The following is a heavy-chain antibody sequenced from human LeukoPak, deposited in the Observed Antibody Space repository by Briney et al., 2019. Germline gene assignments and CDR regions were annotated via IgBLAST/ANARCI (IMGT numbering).Heavy chain of an antibody. CDR2: ISPSGGST. D-gene: IGHD6-19*01. V-gene: IGHV1-46*01. CDR1: GYTFTNYY. CDR3: ARYSQWLASDY. Sequence: ASVKVPCKASGYTFTNYYMHWVRQAPGQGLEWMGLISPSGGSTSYAQKFQGRVTMTSDTSTTTVYMELSSLRSEDTAVYYCARYSQWLASDYWGQGTLVTVSS. J-gene: IGHJ4*02.